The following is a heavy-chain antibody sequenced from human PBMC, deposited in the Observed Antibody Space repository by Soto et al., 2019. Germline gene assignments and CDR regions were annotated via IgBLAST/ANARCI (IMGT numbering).Heavy chain of an antibody. CDR2: ISAYNGNT. V-gene: IGHV1-18*03. D-gene: IGHD1-26*01. CDR1: GHTFTSYG. Sequence: QVQLVQSGAEVKKPGASVKVSCKASGHTFTSYGISWVRQAPGQGLEWMGWISAYNGNTNYAQKLQGRVTMTTDTSTSTAYMELRSLRSDDMAVYYCARELHLSGSWGGYGMDVWGQGTTVTVSS. CDR3: ARELHLSGSWGGYGMDV. J-gene: IGHJ6*02.